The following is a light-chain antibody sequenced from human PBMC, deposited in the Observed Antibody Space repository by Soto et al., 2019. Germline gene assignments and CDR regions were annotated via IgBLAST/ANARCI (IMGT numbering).Light chain of an antibody. CDR2: AAS. Sequence: DIQLTQSPSFLSASVGDRVTITCRASQGISDYFAWYQQKLGKAPKLLIFAASTLQSGVPSRFSGSGSGTEFTLTISSLQPEDFATSYCQQLNSYPITFGQGTRLEIK. CDR1: QGISDY. V-gene: IGKV1-9*01. J-gene: IGKJ5*01. CDR3: QQLNSYPIT.